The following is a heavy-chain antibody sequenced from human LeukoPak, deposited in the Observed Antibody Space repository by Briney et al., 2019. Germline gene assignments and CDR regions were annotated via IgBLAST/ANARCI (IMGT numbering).Heavy chain of an antibody. CDR2: ISGGGRTT. Sequence: PGGSLRLSCVASGFSFGNYAMSWVRQAPGKGLQWVAVISGGGRTTEYEDFVKGRFTISRDNSKNTLSLQMNSLTVEDTAIYFCAKNVVVKRYIDFWGQGTLVTVSS. D-gene: IGHD2-15*01. J-gene: IGHJ4*02. V-gene: IGHV3-23*01. CDR1: GFSFGNYA. CDR3: AKNVVVKRYIDF.